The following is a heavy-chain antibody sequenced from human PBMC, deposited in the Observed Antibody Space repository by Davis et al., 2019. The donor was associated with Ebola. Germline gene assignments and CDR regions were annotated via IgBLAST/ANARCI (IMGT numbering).Heavy chain of an antibody. J-gene: IGHJ6*02. CDR2: IYYSGST. V-gene: IGHV4-59*01. CDR1: GDSITTYY. Sequence: MPSETLSLTCTVSGDSITTYYWTWIRQPPGKGLEWIGYIYYSGSTNYNPSLKSRVTISVDTSNKQFSLNLTSVTAADTAVYYCAREQWFGEFYGMDVWGQGTTVTVSS. CDR3: AREQWFGEFYGMDV. D-gene: IGHD3-10*01.